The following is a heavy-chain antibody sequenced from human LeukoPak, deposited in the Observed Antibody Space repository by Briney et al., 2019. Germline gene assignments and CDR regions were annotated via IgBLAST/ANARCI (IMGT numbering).Heavy chain of an antibody. CDR2: INHSGST. J-gene: IGHJ5*02. V-gene: IGHV4-34*01. Sequence: SVTLSLTCAVYGGTFSGYYWSWIGQPPGKGLVWIVEINHSGSTDYNPSLKSVVTITVDMSKKQLSLMQSSVTVATTAFYYCARAGTYDIWGGYYRRWFDPWGNGNLVTVSS. CDR1: GGTFSGYY. CDR3: ARAGTYDIWGGYYRRWFDP. D-gene: IGHD3-3*01.